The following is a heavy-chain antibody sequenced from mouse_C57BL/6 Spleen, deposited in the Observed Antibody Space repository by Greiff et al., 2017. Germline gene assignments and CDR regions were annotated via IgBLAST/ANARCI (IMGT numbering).Heavy chain of an antibody. Sequence: EVHLVESGGGLVKPGGSLKLSCAASGFTFSSYAMSWVRQTPEKRLEWVATISDGGSYTYYPDNVKGRFTISRDNAKNNLYLQMSHLKSEDTAMYYCARDLGTGLFAYWGQGTLVTVSA. V-gene: IGHV5-4*01. D-gene: IGHD4-1*01. J-gene: IGHJ3*01. CDR3: ARDLGTGLFAY. CDR2: ISDGGSYT. CDR1: GFTFSSYA.